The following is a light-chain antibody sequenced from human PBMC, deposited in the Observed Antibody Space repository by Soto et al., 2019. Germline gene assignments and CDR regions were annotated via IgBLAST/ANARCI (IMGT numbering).Light chain of an antibody. J-gene: IGKJ4*01. CDR2: GAS. CDR3: QQYGSSPPLA. CDR1: QSVTSSY. V-gene: IGKV3-20*01. Sequence: EIVLTQSPGTLSLSPGERATLSCRASQSVTSSYFAWYQQKPGQAPRLLIYGASSRATGIPDRFSGSGSGTDFSLTISRLEPEDFAVYYCQQYGSSPPLAFGGGTKVEI.